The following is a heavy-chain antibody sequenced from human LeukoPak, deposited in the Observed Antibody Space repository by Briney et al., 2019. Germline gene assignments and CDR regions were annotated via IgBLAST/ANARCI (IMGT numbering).Heavy chain of an antibody. Sequence: SETLSLTCTVSGGSISSYYWSWIRPPAGKGLEWIGRIYTSGSTNYNPSLKSRVTMSVDTSKNQFSLKLSSVTATDTAVYYCARQNYEHEFDYWGQGTLVTVSS. CDR2: IYTSGST. J-gene: IGHJ4*02. D-gene: IGHD3-22*01. CDR3: ARQNYEHEFDY. CDR1: GGSISSYY. V-gene: IGHV4-4*07.